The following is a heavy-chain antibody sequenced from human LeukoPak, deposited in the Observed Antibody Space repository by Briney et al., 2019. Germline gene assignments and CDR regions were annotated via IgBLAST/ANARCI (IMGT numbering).Heavy chain of an antibody. CDR3: ARDQDVAAAGTWGSIDY. CDR1: GFTVSTNY. CDR2: ISYDTTNK. J-gene: IGHJ4*02. Sequence: PGGSLRLSCAASGFTVSTNYMSWVRQAPGKGLEWVAVISYDTTNKYYTDSVKGRFTISRDNSKNTLYLQMNSLRAEDTAVYYCARDQDVAAAGTWGSIDYWGQGTLVTVSS. D-gene: IGHD6-13*01. V-gene: IGHV3-30*03.